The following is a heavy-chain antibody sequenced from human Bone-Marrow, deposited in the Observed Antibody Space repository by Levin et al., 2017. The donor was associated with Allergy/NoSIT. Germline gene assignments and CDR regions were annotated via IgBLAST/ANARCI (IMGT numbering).Heavy chain of an antibody. CDR2: VFHTGST. CDR3: AREGGVAASSFDP. Sequence: SETLSLTCTVSSGSISSSNSYWGWIRQTPGETLEWIGNVFHTGSTNYNPSLKSRVTISVDTSKNQFSLRLNSVTAADTAVYYCAREGGVAASSFDPWGQGTLVTVSS. J-gene: IGHJ5*02. D-gene: IGHD2-15*01. CDR1: SGSISSSNSY. V-gene: IGHV4-39*07.